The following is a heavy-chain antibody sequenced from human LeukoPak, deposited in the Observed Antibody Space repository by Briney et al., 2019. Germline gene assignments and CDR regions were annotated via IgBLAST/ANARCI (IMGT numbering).Heavy chain of an antibody. CDR1: GYTLTDYY. CDR3: ARDAYYGSGSYPY. D-gene: IGHD3-10*01. CDR2: INPDSGGT. J-gene: IGHJ4*02. V-gene: IGHV1-2*02. Sequence: ASVKVSCKASGYTLTDYYMHWVRQAPGQGLEWMGWINPDSGGTNYAQKFQGRVTMTRDTSISTAYMELSRLRSDDTAVYYCARDAYYGSGSYPYWGQGTLVTVSS.